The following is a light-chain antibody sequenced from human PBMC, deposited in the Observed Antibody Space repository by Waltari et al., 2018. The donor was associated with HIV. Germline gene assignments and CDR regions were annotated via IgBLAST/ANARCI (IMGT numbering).Light chain of an antibody. CDR2: ELT. V-gene: IGLV2-11*01. CDR1: SSAVGGYTY. J-gene: IGLJ2*01. CDR3: CSFAGSYTWL. Sequence: SALTQPPSVSVSPGQSATISCPGTSSAVGGYTYVSWYQQLPGKAPTLMIYELTERPSGVPDSFSGSKSGNTASLTISGLQAEDEADYYCCSFAGSYTWLFGGGTKLTVL.